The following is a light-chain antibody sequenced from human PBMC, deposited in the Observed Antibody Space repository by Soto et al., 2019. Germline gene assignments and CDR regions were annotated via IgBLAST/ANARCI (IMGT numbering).Light chain of an antibody. CDR1: QNVLYTSNSKNN. J-gene: IGKJ2*01. CDR2: WAS. CDR3: QQYYSVPYT. Sequence: DIVMTQSPDSLAVSLGERATINCKSSQNVLYTSNSKNNLAWYQQKPGQPPKLLIYWASTRESGVPDRFSGSGSGTDFTLTITSLQAEDVAVYYCQQYYSVPYTFCQGTKLEIK. V-gene: IGKV4-1*01.